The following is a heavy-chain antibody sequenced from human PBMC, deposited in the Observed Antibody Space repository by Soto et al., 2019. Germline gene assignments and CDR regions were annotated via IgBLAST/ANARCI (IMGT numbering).Heavy chain of an antibody. CDR3: AKDAPYCGGDCYGLGGL. CDR1: GFTFSSYA. J-gene: IGHJ4*02. CDR2: INGSGGST. V-gene: IGHV3-23*01. D-gene: IGHD2-21*02. Sequence: GGSLRLSCAASGFTFSSYAMSWVRQAPGKGLEWVSAINGSGGSTYYADSVKGRFTISRDNSKNTLYLQMNSLRAEDTAVYYCAKDAPYCGGDCYGLGGLWGQGTLVTVSS.